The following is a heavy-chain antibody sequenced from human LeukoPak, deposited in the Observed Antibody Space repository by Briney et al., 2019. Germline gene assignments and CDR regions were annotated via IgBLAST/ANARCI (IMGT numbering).Heavy chain of an antibody. D-gene: IGHD3-22*01. CDR2: ISSSGSTI. Sequence: GGSLRLSCAASGFTFSDYYMSWIRQAPGKGLEWVSYISSSGSTIYYADSVKGRFTISRDNAKNSLYLQMNSLRAEDTAVYYCVKVAPSDYYDTTGYWGDHWGQGTLVTVSS. V-gene: IGHV3-11*01. J-gene: IGHJ4*02. CDR3: VKVAPSDYYDTTGYWGDH. CDR1: GFTFSDYY.